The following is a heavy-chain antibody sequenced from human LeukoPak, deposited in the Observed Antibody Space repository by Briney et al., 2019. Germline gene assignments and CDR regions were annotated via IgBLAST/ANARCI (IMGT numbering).Heavy chain of an antibody. V-gene: IGHV4-39*07. D-gene: IGHD1-1*01. CDR1: GGSISSSSYY. Sequence: SETLSLTCTVSGGSISSSSYYWGWIRQPPGKGLEWIGSIYYSGSTYYNPSLKSRVTISVDTSKNQFSLKLSSVTAADTAVYYCARSFSDNFFFENWGQGTLVTVSS. J-gene: IGHJ4*02. CDR3: ARSFSDNFFFEN. CDR2: IYYSGST.